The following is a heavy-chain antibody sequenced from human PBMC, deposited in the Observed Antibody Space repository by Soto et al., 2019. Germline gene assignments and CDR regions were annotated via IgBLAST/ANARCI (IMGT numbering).Heavy chain of an antibody. CDR1: GFTFSSYA. Sequence: GGSLSLSCAASGFTFSSYAVHWVRQAPGKGLEWVAVISYDGSNKYYADSVKGRFTISRDNSKNTLYLQMNSLRAEDTAVYYCAKDVDSSGHFDYWGQGTLVTVSS. V-gene: IGHV3-30-3*01. D-gene: IGHD3-22*01. J-gene: IGHJ4*02. CDR3: AKDVDSSGHFDY. CDR2: ISYDGSNK.